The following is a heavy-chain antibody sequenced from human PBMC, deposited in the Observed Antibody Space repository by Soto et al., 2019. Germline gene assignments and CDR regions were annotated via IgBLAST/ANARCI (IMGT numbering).Heavy chain of an antibody. CDR1: GYTFTGYY. CDR3: ARSHGYSGYDYVDY. J-gene: IGHJ4*02. Sequence: ASVKVSCKASGYTFTGYYMHWVRQAPGQGLEWMGWINPNSGGTNYAQKFQGWVTMTRDTSISTAYMELSRLRSGDTAVYYCARSHGYSGYDYVDYWGQGTLVTVSS. V-gene: IGHV1-2*04. D-gene: IGHD5-12*01. CDR2: INPNSGGT.